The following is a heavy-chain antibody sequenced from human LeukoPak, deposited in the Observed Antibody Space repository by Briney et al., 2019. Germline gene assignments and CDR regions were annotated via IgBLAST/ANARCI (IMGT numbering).Heavy chain of an antibody. D-gene: IGHD6-19*01. CDR2: INHSGST. J-gene: IGHJ3*02. V-gene: IGHV4-34*01. CDR1: GGSFSGYY. CDR3: ARGRVSSGWYGDAFDI. Sequence: SETLSLTCAVYGGSFSGYYWSWIRQPPGKGLEWIGEINHSGSTNSNPSLKSRVTISVDTSKNQFSLKLSSVTAADTAVYYCARGRVSSGWYGDAFDIWGQGTMVTVSS.